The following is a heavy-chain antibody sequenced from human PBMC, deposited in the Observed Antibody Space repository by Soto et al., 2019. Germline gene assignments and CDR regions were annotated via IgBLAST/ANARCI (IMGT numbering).Heavy chain of an antibody. CDR2: INHRGSS. CDR3: ARSDNRNSLYGVDV. J-gene: IGHJ6*02. D-gene: IGHD1-7*01. Sequence: ETLSLTCAVNGGSLSGYYWSWIRQSPGKGLEWIGEINHRGSSDYNPSLKSRVTISIDASKNHVTLELTSVTAADTAVYYCARSDNRNSLYGVDVWGQGTAVTVSS. V-gene: IGHV4-34*01. CDR1: GGSLSGYY.